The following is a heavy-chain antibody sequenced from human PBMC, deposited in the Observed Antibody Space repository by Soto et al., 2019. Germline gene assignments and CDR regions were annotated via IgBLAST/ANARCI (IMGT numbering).Heavy chain of an antibody. CDR3: PKGSIAARQSSAHYYYYGMDV. D-gene: IGHD6-6*01. CDR1: GFTFSSYA. CDR2: ISGSGGST. J-gene: IGHJ6*02. V-gene: IGHV3-23*01. Sequence: GGSLRLSCAASGFTFSSYAMSWVRQAPGKRLEWVSAISGSGGSTYYADSVKGRFTISRDNSKNTLYLQMNSLRAEDTAVYYCPKGSIAARQSSAHYYYYGMDVWGQGTTVTVSS.